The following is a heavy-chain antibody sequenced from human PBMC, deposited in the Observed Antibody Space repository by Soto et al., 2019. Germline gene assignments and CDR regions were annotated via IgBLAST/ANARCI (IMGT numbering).Heavy chain of an antibody. J-gene: IGHJ4*02. CDR2: ISTYTGHT. Sequence: QVQLVQSGVEVEKPGASVKVSCKASGYTFTSYGITWVRQAPGQGLEWMGWISTYTGHTDYSQKLQGRVTMTTDTSTSTAYMELRSLISDDTAMYYCVSGSDFDYWGQGTLVTVSS. V-gene: IGHV1-18*01. CDR3: VSGSDFDY. CDR1: GYTFTSYG.